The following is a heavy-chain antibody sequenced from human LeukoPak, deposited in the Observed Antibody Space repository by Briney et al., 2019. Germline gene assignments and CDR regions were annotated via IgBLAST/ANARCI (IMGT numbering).Heavy chain of an antibody. J-gene: IGHJ4*02. Sequence: QSGGSLRLSCAASGFTFSNYAMNWVRQAPGKGLEWVSTVSATGVGTYYAASVKGHFTISRDNSKNTLYLQMNSLRAEDTAVYYCAKEEFDFWGQGTLVTVSS. CDR3: AKEEFDF. V-gene: IGHV3-23*01. CDR2: VSATGVGT. CDR1: GFTFSNYA.